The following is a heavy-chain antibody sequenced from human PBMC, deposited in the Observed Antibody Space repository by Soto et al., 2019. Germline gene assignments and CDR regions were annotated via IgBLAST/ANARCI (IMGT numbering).Heavy chain of an antibody. CDR2: ISGSGTTK. Sequence: LSCAASGFTCTNYVMNWVRQAPGKGLECVSSISGSGTTKFYADSVKGRFIISRDNSKNTLYLQMNSLRAEDTALYYCAKDRVGGVPDAFDIWGQGTMVTVSS. V-gene: IGHV3-23*01. CDR3: AKDRVGGVPDAFDI. J-gene: IGHJ3*02. D-gene: IGHD2-8*01. CDR1: GFTCTNYV.